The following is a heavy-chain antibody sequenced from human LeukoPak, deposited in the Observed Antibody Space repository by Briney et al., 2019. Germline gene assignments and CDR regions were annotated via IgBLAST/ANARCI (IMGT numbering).Heavy chain of an antibody. CDR3: ARETAMASGTSKFDY. CDR1: GGSFSGYY. D-gene: IGHD5-18*01. V-gene: IGHV4-34*01. CDR2: INHSGST. J-gene: IGHJ4*02. Sequence: PSETLSLTCAVYGGSFSGYYWSWIRQPPGEGLEWIGEINHSGSTNYNPFLKSRVTISVDTSKNQFSLKLSSVTAADTAVYYCARETAMASGTSKFDYWGQGTLVTVSS.